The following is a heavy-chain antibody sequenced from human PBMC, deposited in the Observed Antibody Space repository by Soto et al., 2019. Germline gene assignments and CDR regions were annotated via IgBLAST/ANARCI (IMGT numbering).Heavy chain of an antibody. CDR1: GYTFTSYY. D-gene: IGHD6-19*01. J-gene: IGHJ1*01. CDR2: FNPSGGST. CDR3: ARDHTGIAVLHRWKYFQH. Sequence: ASVKVSCKASGYTFTSYYMHWVRQAPGQGLELMGIFNPSGGSTSYAQKFQGRVTMTRDTSTSTVYMELSSLRSEDTAVYYCARDHTGIAVLHRWKYFQHMGPGNPGHRLL. V-gene: IGHV1-46*01.